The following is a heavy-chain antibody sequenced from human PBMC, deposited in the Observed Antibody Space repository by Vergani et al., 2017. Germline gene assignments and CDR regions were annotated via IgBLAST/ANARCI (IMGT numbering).Heavy chain of an antibody. CDR2: INHSGST. J-gene: IGHJ6*02. CDR3: ARRPYYYDSSGYSEYYYCGMDV. V-gene: IGHV4-34*01. Sequence: QVQLQQWGAGLLKPSETLSLTCAVYGGSFSGYYWSWIRQPPGKGLEWIGEINHSGSTNYNPSLKSRVTISVDTSKNQFSLKLSSVTAADTAVYYCARRPYYYDSSGYSEYYYCGMDVWGQ. D-gene: IGHD3-22*01. CDR1: GGSFSGYY.